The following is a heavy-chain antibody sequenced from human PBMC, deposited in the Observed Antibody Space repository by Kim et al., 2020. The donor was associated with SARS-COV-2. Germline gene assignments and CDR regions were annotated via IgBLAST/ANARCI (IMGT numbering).Heavy chain of an antibody. Sequence: GGSLRLSCAASGFTVSSNYMSWVRQAPGKGLEWVSVIYSGGSTYYADSVKGRFTISRDNSKNTLYLQMNSLRAEDTAVYYCARDQVRGDEYYDFWFPYYYYGMDVWGQGTTVTVSS. D-gene: IGHD3-3*01. CDR2: IYSGGST. CDR3: ARDQVRGDEYYDFWFPYYYYGMDV. CDR1: GFTVSSNY. J-gene: IGHJ6*02. V-gene: IGHV3-66*01.